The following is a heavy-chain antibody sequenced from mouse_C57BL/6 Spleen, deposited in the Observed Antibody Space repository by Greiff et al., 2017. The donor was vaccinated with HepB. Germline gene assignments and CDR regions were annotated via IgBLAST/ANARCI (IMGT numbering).Heavy chain of an antibody. V-gene: IGHV1-39*01. Sequence: VQLKQSGPELVKPGASVKISCKASGYSFTDYNMNWVKQSNGKSLEWIGVINPNYGTTSYNQKFKGKATLTVDQSSSTAYMQLNSLTSEDSAVYYCASHYYGSSYWFAYWGQGTLVTVSA. D-gene: IGHD1-1*01. J-gene: IGHJ3*01. CDR1: GYSFTDYN. CDR3: ASHYYGSSYWFAY. CDR2: INPNYGTT.